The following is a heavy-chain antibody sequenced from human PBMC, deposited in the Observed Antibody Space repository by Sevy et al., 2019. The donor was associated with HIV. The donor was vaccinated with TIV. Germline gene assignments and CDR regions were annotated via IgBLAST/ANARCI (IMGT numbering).Heavy chain of an antibody. CDR2: IRYDGTIK. J-gene: IGHJ4*02. V-gene: IGHV3-30*02. Sequence: GGSLRLSCAASGFTFSSYGMHWVRQAPGKGLEWVTFIRYDGTIKYYVYSVKGRFTISRDNSKNTLYLQMNSLRPEDTAVYYCAKDGGSLTTVKTEPHYFDSWGQGALVTVSS. CDR3: AKDGGSLTTVKTEPHYFDS. D-gene: IGHD4-17*01. CDR1: GFTFSSYG.